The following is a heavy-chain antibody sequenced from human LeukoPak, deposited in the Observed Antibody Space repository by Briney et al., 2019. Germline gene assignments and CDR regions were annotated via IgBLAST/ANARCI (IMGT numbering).Heavy chain of an antibody. Sequence: GGSLRLSCAASGFTFSSYAMSWVRQAPGKGLEGVSAISGSGGSTYYADSVKGRFTISRDNSKNTLYLQMNSLRAEDTAVYYCAKVGYYYDSSGYLFDYWGQGTLVTVSS. D-gene: IGHD3-22*01. V-gene: IGHV3-23*01. CDR1: GFTFSSYA. CDR3: AKVGYYYDSSGYLFDY. CDR2: ISGSGGST. J-gene: IGHJ4*02.